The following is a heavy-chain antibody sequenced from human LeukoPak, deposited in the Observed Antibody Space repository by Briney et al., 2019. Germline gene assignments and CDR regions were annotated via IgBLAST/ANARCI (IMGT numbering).Heavy chain of an antibody. Sequence: ASVKVSCKASGYTFTGYYMHWVRQAPGQGLEWMGWINPNSGGTNYAQKFQGRVTMTRDTSISTAYMELSRLRSDDTAVYYCARYYYGSGSYVGSGMDVWGQGTTVTVSS. CDR2: INPNSGGT. CDR1: GYTFTGYY. V-gene: IGHV1-2*02. J-gene: IGHJ6*02. D-gene: IGHD3-10*01. CDR3: ARYYYGSGSYVGSGMDV.